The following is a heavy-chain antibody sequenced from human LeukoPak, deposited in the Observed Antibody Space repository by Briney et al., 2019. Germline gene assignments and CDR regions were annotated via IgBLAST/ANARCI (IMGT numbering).Heavy chain of an antibody. V-gene: IGHV4-34*01. J-gene: IGHJ4*02. CDR1: VGSFSDYY. D-gene: IGHD1-14*01. CDR3: ARGRTNRLGY. CDR2: INHSGSA. Sequence: SETLSLTCAVYVGSFSDYYWSWIRQPPGKGLEWIGEINHSGSANHNPSLKSRVTISVDTSKKQISLKLNSVTAADTAVYYCARGRTNRLGYWGQGTLVTVSS.